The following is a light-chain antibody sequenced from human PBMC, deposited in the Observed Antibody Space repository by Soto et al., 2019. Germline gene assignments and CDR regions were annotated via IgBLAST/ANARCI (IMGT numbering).Light chain of an antibody. V-gene: IGKV1-39*01. CDR2: AAS. CDR1: QSIGTY. J-gene: IGKJ2*01. Sequence: DIQMTQSPSSLSASVGDRVAITCRASQSIGTYLSWYQQKPWKAPKLLIYAASSVLSGVPSRFSGSGSGTDFILTISSLQSEDFATYYCQQSYGTPYTFGLGTKLEMK. CDR3: QQSYGTPYT.